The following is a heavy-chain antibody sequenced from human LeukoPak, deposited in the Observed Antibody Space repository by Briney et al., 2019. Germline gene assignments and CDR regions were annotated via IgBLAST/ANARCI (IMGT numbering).Heavy chain of an antibody. J-gene: IGHJ5*02. Sequence: PSETLSLTCAVYGGSLSDYYWSGFRQPPGKGLEWIGDINPRGSTIYNPSLKSRVTISVDTSKNQFSLKLSSVTAADMAVYYCAREPGYCSGGSCYGGWFDPWGQGTLVTVSS. CDR3: AREPGYCSGGSCYGGWFDP. CDR1: GGSLSDYY. D-gene: IGHD2-15*01. CDR2: INPRGST. V-gene: IGHV4-34*01.